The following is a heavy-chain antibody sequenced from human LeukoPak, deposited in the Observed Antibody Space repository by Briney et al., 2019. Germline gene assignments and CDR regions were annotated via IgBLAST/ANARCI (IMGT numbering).Heavy chain of an antibody. CDR3: AKGVDYYDSSGYSYYFDY. J-gene: IGHJ4*02. Sequence: PGGSLRLSCAASGFSFSTYTMSWVRQAPGKGLEWVSAISDGGGGKYYSDSVKGRFTISRDNSGNTLHLQMNSLRAEDTAVYYCAKGVDYYDSSGYSYYFDYWGQGTLVTVSS. D-gene: IGHD3-22*01. CDR1: GFSFSTYT. CDR2: ISDGGGGK. V-gene: IGHV3-23*01.